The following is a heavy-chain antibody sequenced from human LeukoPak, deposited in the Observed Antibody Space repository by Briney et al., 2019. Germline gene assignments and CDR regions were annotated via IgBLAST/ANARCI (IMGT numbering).Heavy chain of an antibody. V-gene: IGHV3-9*01. J-gene: IGHJ4*02. CDR2: ISWNSGSI. CDR3: AKSYSSGWGGYFDY. Sequence: GGSLRLSCAASGFTFSSYAMSWVRQAPGKGLEWVSGISWNSGSIGYADSVKGRFTISRDNAKNSLYPQMNSLRAEDTALYYCAKSYSSGWGGYFDYWGQGTLVTVSP. D-gene: IGHD6-19*01. CDR1: GFTFSSYA.